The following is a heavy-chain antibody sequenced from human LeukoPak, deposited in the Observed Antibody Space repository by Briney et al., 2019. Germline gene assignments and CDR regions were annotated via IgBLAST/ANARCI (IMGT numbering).Heavy chain of an antibody. D-gene: IGHD3-3*01. V-gene: IGHV3-23*01. J-gene: IGHJ4*02. CDR2: ISGSGGST. Sequence: GGSLRLSCAASGFTFSSYAMSWVRQAPGKGLEWVSAISGSGGSTYYADSVKGRFTISRDNSKNTLYLQMNSLRAEDTAVYYCAKDQNYDFWSGYYDYWGQGTLVTVSS. CDR3: AKDQNYDFWSGYYDY. CDR1: GFTFSSYA.